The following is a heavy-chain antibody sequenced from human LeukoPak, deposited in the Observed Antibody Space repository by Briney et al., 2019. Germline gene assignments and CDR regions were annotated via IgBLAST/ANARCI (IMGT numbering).Heavy chain of an antibody. CDR2: IGVSGGST. V-gene: IGHV3-23*01. Sequence: GGSLRLSCAASGFTFSNAWMSWVRQVPGMGLEWVSTIGVSGGSTNYADSVRGRFTISRDNSKNTLYLQINSLRADDTAVYYCAKGRVGTNGVLEHWGQGTLVTVSS. CDR3: AKGRVGTNGVLEH. CDR1: GFTFSNAW. J-gene: IGHJ1*01. D-gene: IGHD1-26*01.